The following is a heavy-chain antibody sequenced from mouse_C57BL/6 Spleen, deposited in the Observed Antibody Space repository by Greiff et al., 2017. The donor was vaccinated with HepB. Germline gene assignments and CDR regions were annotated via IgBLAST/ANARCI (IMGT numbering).Heavy chain of an antibody. Sequence: EVKLMESGGGLVQPGGSLKLSCAASGFTFSDYYMYWVRQTPEKRLEWVAYISNGGGSTYYPDTVKGRFTISRDNAKNTRYLQMSRLQSEDTAMYYCAGHGLRYYAMDYWGQGTSVTVSS. J-gene: IGHJ4*01. CDR1: GFTFSDYY. CDR2: ISNGGGST. CDR3: AGHGLRYYAMDY. V-gene: IGHV5-12*01.